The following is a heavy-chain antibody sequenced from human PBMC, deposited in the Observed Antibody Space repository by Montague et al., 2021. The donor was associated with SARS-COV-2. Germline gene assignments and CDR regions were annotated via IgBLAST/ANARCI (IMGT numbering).Heavy chain of an antibody. J-gene: IGHJ4*02. D-gene: IGHD1-1*01. CDR2: VHYSGGP. CDR3: TRHVHMTWPEPSPGFDY. V-gene: IGHV4-39*01. Sequence: SETLSLTCTVSGDSISSSSYNWGWIRQPPGKGLEWIGSVHYSGGPYYSPSLKSRVTIYVDTSKNQLSLKLSSVTAADTAVYYCTRHVHMTWPEPSPGFDYWGQGTLVTVSS. CDR1: GDSISSSSYN.